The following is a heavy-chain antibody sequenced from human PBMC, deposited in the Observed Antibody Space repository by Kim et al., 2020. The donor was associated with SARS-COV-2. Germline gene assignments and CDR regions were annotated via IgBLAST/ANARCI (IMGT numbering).Heavy chain of an antibody. J-gene: IGHJ4*02. CDR1: GYTFTSYA. CDR2: INAGNGNT. V-gene: IGHV1-3*01. Sequence: ASVKVSCKASGYTFTSYAMHWVRQAPGQRLEWMGWINAGNGNTKYSQKFQGRVTITRDTSASTAYMELSSLRSEDTAVYYCARDLIRLEDSSGWYSVGWGGWGQGTLVTVSS. CDR3: ARDLIRLEDSSGWYSVGWGG. D-gene: IGHD6-19*01.